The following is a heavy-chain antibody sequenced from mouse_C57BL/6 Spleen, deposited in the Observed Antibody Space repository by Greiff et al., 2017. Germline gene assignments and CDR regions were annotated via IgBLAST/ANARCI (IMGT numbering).Heavy chain of an antibody. J-gene: IGHJ2*02. CDR2: IYPSDSET. CDR3: ARDSNYFDY. Sequence: QVQLQQPGAELVRPGSSVKLSCKASGYTFTSYWMDWVKQRPGQGLEWIGNIYPSDSETHYNQQFKAQATLTVDKSSSTAYMQLSSLTSEDSAIYYCARDSNYFDYWGQGTSLTVSS. D-gene: IGHD2-5*01. CDR1: GYTFTSYW. V-gene: IGHV1-61*01.